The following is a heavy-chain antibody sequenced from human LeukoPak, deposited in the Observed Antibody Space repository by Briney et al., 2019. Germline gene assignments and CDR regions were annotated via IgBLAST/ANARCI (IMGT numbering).Heavy chain of an antibody. CDR2: INHSGST. Sequence: SETLSLTCAVYGGSFSGYYWSWIRQPPGKGLEWIGEINHSGSTNYNPSLESRVTISVDTSKNQFSLKLSSVTAADTAVYYCARVGKQQLAYYFDYWGQGTLVTVSS. D-gene: IGHD6-13*01. J-gene: IGHJ4*02. V-gene: IGHV4-34*01. CDR3: ARVGKQQLAYYFDY. CDR1: GGSFSGYY.